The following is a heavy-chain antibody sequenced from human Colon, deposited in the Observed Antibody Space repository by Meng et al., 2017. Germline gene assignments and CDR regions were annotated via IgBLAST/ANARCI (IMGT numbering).Heavy chain of an antibody. D-gene: IGHD3-10*01. V-gene: IGHV3-23*01. CDR3: AKQRGVTTVRGIDD. CDR1: GFSFGNYA. J-gene: IGHJ4*01. CDR2: ISVNGRST. Sequence: GGSLRLSCAASGFSFGNYAMSWVRQAPGKGLEWISSISVNGRSTYYADSVKGRFTISRDISDKTVYLEMNSLRAGDTAIYYCAKQRGVTTVRGIDDWGQGDLVTVSS.